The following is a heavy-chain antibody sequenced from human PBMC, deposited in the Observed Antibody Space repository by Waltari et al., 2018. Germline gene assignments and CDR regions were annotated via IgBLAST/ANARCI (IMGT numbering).Heavy chain of an antibody. Sequence: QLQLQESGPGLVKPSGTQSLTCAVSGDSMSSTDWWSWVRQSPGKGLEWIGQVQRSGRTNYNPSFASRVTVSVDTSTNQFSLKVTSATAADTAVYFCARDRGRGIYLDSWGQGTLVTVSP. CDR3: ARDRGRGIYLDS. V-gene: IGHV4-4*02. CDR1: GDSMSSTDW. CDR2: VQRSGRT. J-gene: IGHJ4*02. D-gene: IGHD2-15*01.